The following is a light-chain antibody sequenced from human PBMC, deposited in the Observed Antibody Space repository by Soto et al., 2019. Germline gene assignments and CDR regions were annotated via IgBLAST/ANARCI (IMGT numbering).Light chain of an antibody. CDR3: LSYAGSYTFV. J-gene: IGLJ1*01. Sequence: QSALTQPRSVSGSPGQSVTISCTGTSSDVGGYSYVSWYQQHPGKAPKLMMYDVKTRPSGIPDRFSGSKSGNTASLTISGPQAEDEAGYYCLSYAGSYTFVFGSGTKLTVL. CDR1: SSDVGGYSY. CDR2: DVK. V-gene: IGLV2-11*01.